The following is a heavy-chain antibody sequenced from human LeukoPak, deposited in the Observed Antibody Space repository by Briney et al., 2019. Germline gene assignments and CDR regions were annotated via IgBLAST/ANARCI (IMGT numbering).Heavy chain of an antibody. Sequence: SQTLSLTCTVSGGSISSGGYYWSWIRQHPGKGLEWIGYIYYSGSTYYNPSLKSRVTISVDTSKNQFSLKLSSVTAADTAVYYCARVPRPNYYYYGMDVWGKGTTVTVSS. V-gene: IGHV4-31*03. J-gene: IGHJ6*04. CDR3: ARVPRPNYYYYGMDV. D-gene: IGHD2-8*01. CDR1: GGSISSGGYY. CDR2: IYYSGST.